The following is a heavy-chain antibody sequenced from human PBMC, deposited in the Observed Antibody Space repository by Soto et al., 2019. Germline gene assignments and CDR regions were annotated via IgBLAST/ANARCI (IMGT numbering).Heavy chain of an antibody. V-gene: IGHV3-53*04. CDR3: ARDYSRSLVY. CDR2: IYSGGST. D-gene: IGHD5-18*01. Sequence: EVQLVESGGGLVQPGGSLRLSCAASGFTVSSNYMSWVRQAPGKGLEWVSVIYSGGSTYYADSVKGRFTISRHNSKNTLYLQMNSRRAEDTAVYYCARDYSRSLVYWGQGTLVTVSS. J-gene: IGHJ4*02. CDR1: GFTVSSNY.